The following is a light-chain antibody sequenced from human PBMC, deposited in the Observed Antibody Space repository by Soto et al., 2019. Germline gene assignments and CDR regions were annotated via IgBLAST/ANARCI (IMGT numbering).Light chain of an antibody. CDR2: KAS. V-gene: IGKV1-5*03. Sequence: DIQMTQSPSTLSGSVGDRVTITCRASQTISSWLAWYQQKPGKAPKLLIYKASTLKSGVPSRFSGSGSGAEFTLTISSLQSEDFAVYYCQQYNNWPLTFGAGTKVDIK. CDR3: QQYNNWPLT. CDR1: QTISSW. J-gene: IGKJ4*01.